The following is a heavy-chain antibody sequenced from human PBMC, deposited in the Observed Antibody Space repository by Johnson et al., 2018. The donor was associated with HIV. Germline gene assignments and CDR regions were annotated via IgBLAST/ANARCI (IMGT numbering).Heavy chain of an antibody. J-gene: IGHJ3*02. CDR2: ISWNSGSI. CDR1: GFRFDDYA. CDR3: AKDNDSSGSDAFDI. D-gene: IGHD3-22*01. Sequence: LVESGGGLVQPGRSLRLSCAASGFRFDDYAMHWVRQAPGKGLEWVSGISWNSGSIGYADSVKGRFTISRDNAKNSLYLQMNSLRAEDTALYYCAKDNDSSGSDAFDIWGQGTMVTVSS. V-gene: IGHV3-9*01.